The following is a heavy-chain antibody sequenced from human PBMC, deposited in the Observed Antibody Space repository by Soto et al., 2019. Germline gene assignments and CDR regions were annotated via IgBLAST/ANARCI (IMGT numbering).Heavy chain of an antibody. CDR2: ISNSGRT. V-gene: IGHV4-31*03. D-gene: IGHD2-2*01. CDR1: GGSISSYY. CDR3: ARDQGYCIXTSCYAFYYYYGMDV. J-gene: IGHJ6*02. Sequence: TLSLTCSVSGGSISSYYWTWIRQHPGKGLEWIGYISNSGRTYYNPSLKSRLTISLDTSENQFSLKLTSVTAADTAMYYCARDQGYCIXTSCYAFYYYYGMDVWGQGTTVTVSS.